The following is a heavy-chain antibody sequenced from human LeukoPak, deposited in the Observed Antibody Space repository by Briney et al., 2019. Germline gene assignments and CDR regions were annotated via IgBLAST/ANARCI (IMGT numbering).Heavy chain of an antibody. CDR3: ARTMVRGGYYYYMDV. J-gene: IGHJ6*03. Sequence: ASVKVSCKASGGTFSSYAISWVRQAPGQGLGWMGGIIPIFGTANYAQKFQGRVTITADESTSTAYMELSSLRSEDTAVYYCARTMVRGGYYYYMDVWGKGTTVTISS. V-gene: IGHV1-69*13. D-gene: IGHD3-10*01. CDR2: IIPIFGTA. CDR1: GGTFSSYA.